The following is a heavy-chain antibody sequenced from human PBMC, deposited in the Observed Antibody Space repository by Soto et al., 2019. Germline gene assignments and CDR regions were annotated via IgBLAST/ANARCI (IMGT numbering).Heavy chain of an antibody. D-gene: IGHD6-13*01. Sequence: EVQLVESGGGLVQPGGSLRLSCAASGFTFSSYWMSWVRQAPGKGLEWVANIKQDGSEKYYVDSVKGRFTISRDNAKNSLYLQMNSLRAEDTAVYYCARDYSSSWYIPYYYYGMDVWGQGNTVTVYS. CDR1: GFTFSSYW. CDR3: ARDYSSSWYIPYYYYGMDV. J-gene: IGHJ6*02. V-gene: IGHV3-7*05. CDR2: IKQDGSEK.